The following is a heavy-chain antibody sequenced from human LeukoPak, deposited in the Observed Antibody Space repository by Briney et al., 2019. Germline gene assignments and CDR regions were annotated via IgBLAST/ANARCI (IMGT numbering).Heavy chain of an antibody. CDR1: GFTFSSYA. Sequence: GGSLRLSCAASGFTFSSYAMSWVRQAPGKGLEWVSAISGSGGSTYYADSVKGRFTISRDNSKNTLYLQMKSLRDEDTGVYYCAKDSYCGGDCYSNYWGQGTLVTVSS. V-gene: IGHV3-23*01. CDR2: ISGSGGST. D-gene: IGHD2-21*02. CDR3: AKDSYCGGDCYSNY. J-gene: IGHJ4*02.